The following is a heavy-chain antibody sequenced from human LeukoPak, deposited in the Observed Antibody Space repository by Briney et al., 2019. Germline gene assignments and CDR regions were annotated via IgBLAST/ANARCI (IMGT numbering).Heavy chain of an antibody. D-gene: IGHD6-6*01. V-gene: IGHV3-23*01. CDR3: AKDRGYTSSSASVYDY. Sequence: PGGSLRLSCAASGFTFSSYAMYWVRQAPEKGLEWVSGISGSGGSTYYADSVKGRFTISRDNSKNTLYLQMNSLRAEDTAVYYCAKDRGYTSSSASVYDYWGLGTLVTVSS. CDR1: GFTFSSYA. CDR2: ISGSGGST. J-gene: IGHJ4*02.